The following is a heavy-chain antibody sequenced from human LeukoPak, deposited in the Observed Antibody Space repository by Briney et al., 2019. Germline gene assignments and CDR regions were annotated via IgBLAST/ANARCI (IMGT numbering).Heavy chain of an antibody. CDR3: VKQGKYTAYPDFDS. CDR2: INPNSGGT. CDR1: GYTFTGYY. J-gene: IGHJ4*02. D-gene: IGHD2-2*02. V-gene: IGHV1-2*02. Sequence: ASVKVSCKASGYTFTGYYMHWVRQAPGQGLEWMGWINPNSGGTNYAQKFQGRVTMTRDTSISTAYMELSSLRVEDTAVYFCVKQGKYTAYPDFDSWGQGTLVTVSS.